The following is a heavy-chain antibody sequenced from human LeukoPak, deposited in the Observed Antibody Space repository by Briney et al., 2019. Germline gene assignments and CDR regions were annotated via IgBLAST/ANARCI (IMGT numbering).Heavy chain of an antibody. D-gene: IGHD5/OR15-5a*01. J-gene: IGHJ5*02. Sequence: GASVKVSCKASGYTFSSYAISWVRQAPGQGLEWMGRIIPVVGVADTAQKFQGRLTITADRSTSTVYMEMSSLRSEDTAVYYCATLDVSRIDLWGQGTQVSVSS. CDR3: ATLDVSRIDL. CDR1: GYTFSSYA. V-gene: IGHV1-69*04. CDR2: IIPVVGVA.